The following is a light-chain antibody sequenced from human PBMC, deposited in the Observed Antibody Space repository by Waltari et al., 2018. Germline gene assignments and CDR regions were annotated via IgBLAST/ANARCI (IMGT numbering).Light chain of an antibody. CDR2: AAS. CDR1: QSISSY. J-gene: IGKJ2*01. CDR3: QQSYSTPQYT. V-gene: IGKV1-39*01. Sequence: IQRTRSPSSLSASVGDRVTIPCRASQSISSYLNWYQQKPGKAPKLLIYAASSLQSGVPSRFSGSGSGTDFTLTISSLQPEDFATYYCQQSYSTPQYTFGQGTKLEI.